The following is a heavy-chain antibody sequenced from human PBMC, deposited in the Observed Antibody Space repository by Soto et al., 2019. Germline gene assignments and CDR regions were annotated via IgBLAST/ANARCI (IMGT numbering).Heavy chain of an antibody. CDR2: ISGSGGST. J-gene: IGHJ5*02. D-gene: IGHD1-1*01. Sequence: PGGSLRLSCAASGFTFSSYAMSCVRQAPWQGLGWVSAISGSGGSTYYADSVKGLFTISRDNSKNTLYLQMNSLRAEDTAVYYCAKVENNWNDVVGYFWFDPWGQGTLVTV. CDR1: GFTFSSYA. CDR3: AKVENNWNDVVGYFWFDP. V-gene: IGHV3-23*01.